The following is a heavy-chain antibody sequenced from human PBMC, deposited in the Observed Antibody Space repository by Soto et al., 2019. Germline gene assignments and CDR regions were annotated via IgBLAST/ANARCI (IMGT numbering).Heavy chain of an antibody. J-gene: IGHJ5*02. CDR2: ISGSGGTT. CDR1: GFTFSSFA. D-gene: IGHD1-26*01. Sequence: GGSLRLSCAASGFTFSSFAMTWVREAPGRGLDWISGISGSGGTTYDADSVKGRFIISRDNSKNTLYLQMNSLRAEDTAIYYCAKDLVLLRSWGQGTLVTVSS. CDR3: AKDLVLLRS. V-gene: IGHV3-23*01.